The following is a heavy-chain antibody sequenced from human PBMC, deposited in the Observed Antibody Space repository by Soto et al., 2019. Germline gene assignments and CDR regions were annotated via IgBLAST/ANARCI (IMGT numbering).Heavy chain of an antibody. Sequence: GGSLRLSCAASGFTFRSFTMNWVRQAPGKGLEWVSTISSNSAYIYYTDALRGRFTISRDNAKNSLHLQMNSLRAEDTAVYYCTRDASRDSSARGWFDPWGPGTPVTVSS. CDR1: GFTFRSFT. J-gene: IGHJ5*02. CDR2: ISSNSAYI. CDR3: TRDASRDSSARGWFDP. D-gene: IGHD6-13*01. V-gene: IGHV3-21*01.